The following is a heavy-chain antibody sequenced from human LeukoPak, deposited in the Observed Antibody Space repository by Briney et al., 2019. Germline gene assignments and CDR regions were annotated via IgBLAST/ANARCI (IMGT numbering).Heavy chain of an antibody. D-gene: IGHD2-2*01. Sequence: EASVKVSFKASGYTFTDYYMHWVRQAPGQGFEWMGWINPNDGDTNYAQKFQGRVTITGDTSISTAHTEVSRLRSDDTAVYYCARANFLYCSSSTCLFDYWGQGTLVTVSS. V-gene: IGHV1-2*02. CDR3: ARANFLYCSSSTCLFDY. CDR2: INPNDGDT. J-gene: IGHJ4*02. CDR1: GYTFTDYY.